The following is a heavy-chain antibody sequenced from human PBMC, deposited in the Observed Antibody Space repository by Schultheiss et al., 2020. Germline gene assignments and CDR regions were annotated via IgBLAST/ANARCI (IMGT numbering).Heavy chain of an antibody. CDR2: ISGSGGST. Sequence: GESLKISCTASGFTFSNHWMSWVRQAPGKGLEWVSAISGSGGSTYYADSVKGRFTISRDNAKNSLYLQMNSLRAEDMAVYYCARADTGGYYGVRYWGQGTLVTVSS. CDR3: ARADTGGYYGVRY. J-gene: IGHJ4*02. V-gene: IGHV3-21*01. D-gene: IGHD3-3*01. CDR1: GFTFSNHW.